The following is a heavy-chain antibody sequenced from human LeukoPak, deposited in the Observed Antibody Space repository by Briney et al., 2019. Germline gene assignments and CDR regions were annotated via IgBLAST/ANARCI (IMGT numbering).Heavy chain of an antibody. D-gene: IGHD3-10*01. CDR3: ARDSGPGGTMVRGALLYYSYGMDV. CDR2: IYYSGST. V-gene: IGHV4-39*07. Sequence: SETLSLTCTVSGGSISSSSYYWGWLRQPPGKGLEWIGSIYYSGSTYYNPSLKSRVTIPVGTSKNQFFLKLSSVTAADTAVYYCARDSGPGGTMVRGALLYYSYGMDVWGQGTTVTVSS. J-gene: IGHJ6*02. CDR1: GGSISSSSYY.